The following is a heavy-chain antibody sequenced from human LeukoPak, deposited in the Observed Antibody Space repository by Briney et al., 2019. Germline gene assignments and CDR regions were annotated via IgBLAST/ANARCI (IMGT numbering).Heavy chain of an antibody. Sequence: SETLSLTCAVYGGSFSGYYWSWIRQPPGKGLEWLGEINHSGSTNYNPSLKSRVTISVDTSKNQFSLKLSSVTAADTAVYYCARWGYCSSTSCRKSYYYYYGMDVWGQGTTVTVSS. J-gene: IGHJ6*02. CDR2: INHSGST. CDR3: ARWGYCSSTSCRKSYYYYYGMDV. V-gene: IGHV4-34*01. D-gene: IGHD2-2*01. CDR1: GGSFSGYY.